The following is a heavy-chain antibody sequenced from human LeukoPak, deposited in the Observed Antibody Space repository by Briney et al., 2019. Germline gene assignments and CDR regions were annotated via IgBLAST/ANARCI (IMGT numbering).Heavy chain of an antibody. J-gene: IGHJ4*02. CDR1: GYSFTNYW. CDR3: ARHRPHTDSNSVADYYFDY. CDR2: IFPDDSDT. D-gene: IGHD6-19*01. Sequence: RSGESLKIPCKGSGYSFTNYWIGWVRQMPGKGLEWMGIIFPDDSDTRYSPSFQGQVTISADKSISTAYLQWSSLKASDTAMYYCARHRPHTDSNSVADYYFDYWGQGTLVTVSS. V-gene: IGHV5-51*01.